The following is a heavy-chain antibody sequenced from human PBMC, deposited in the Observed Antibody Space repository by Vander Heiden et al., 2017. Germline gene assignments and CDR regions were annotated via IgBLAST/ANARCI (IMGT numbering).Heavy chain of an antibody. CDR1: AFTFIDYY. CDR3: ARSLTTVTTGSIY. J-gene: IGHJ4*02. CDR2: ISSSGSTI. V-gene: IGHV3-11*01. D-gene: IGHD4-17*01. Sequence: QGQLVESGVRLVKPGGSRSLSCGASAFTFIDYYMSWIRQAPGKGLEWVSYISSSGSTIYYADSVKGRFTISRDNAKNSLYLQMNSLRAEDTAVYYCARSLTTVTTGSIYWGQGTLVTVSS.